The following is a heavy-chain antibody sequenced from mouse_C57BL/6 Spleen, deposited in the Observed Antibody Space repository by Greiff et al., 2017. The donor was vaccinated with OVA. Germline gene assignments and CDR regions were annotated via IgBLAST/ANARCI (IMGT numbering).Heavy chain of an antibody. CDR2: ISDGGSYT. CDR1: GFTFSSYA. V-gene: IGHV5-4*01. J-gene: IGHJ2*01. D-gene: IGHD1-1*01. Sequence: EVQLVESGGGLVKPGGSLKLSCAASGFTFSSYAMSWVRQTPEKRLEWVATISDGGSYTYYPDNVKGRFTLSRDNAKNNLYLQMSHLKSEDTAMYYCAREGDYYGSSYVDYWGQGTTLTVSA. CDR3: AREGDYYGSSYVDY.